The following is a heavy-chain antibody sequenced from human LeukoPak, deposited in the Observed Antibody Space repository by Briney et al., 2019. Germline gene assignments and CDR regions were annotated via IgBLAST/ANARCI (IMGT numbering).Heavy chain of an antibody. D-gene: IGHD3-16*02. CDR3: ARAGRYPGVLY. J-gene: IGHJ4*02. CDR2: IYSGGST. CDR1: GFTVSSNY. Sequence: GGSLRLSCAASGFTVSSNYMIWVRQAPGKGLEWVSVIYSGGSTYYADSVKGRFTISRDNSKNTLYLQMNSLRAEDTAVYYCARAGRYPGVLYWGQGTLVTVSS. V-gene: IGHV3-53*01.